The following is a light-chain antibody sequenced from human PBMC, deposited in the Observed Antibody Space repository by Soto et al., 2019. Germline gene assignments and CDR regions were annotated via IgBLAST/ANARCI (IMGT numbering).Light chain of an antibody. V-gene: IGLV2-14*01. CDR1: SSDVGNYNY. Sequence: QSVLTQPASVSGSPGQSITISCTGTSSDVGNYNYVSWYQQYPGRVPKLLIYMVSNRASGVSNRFSGSKSGNTASLTISGLQAEDEADYFCTSPTPGSLYGFGTGTKVTV. J-gene: IGLJ1*01. CDR3: TSPTPGSLYG. CDR2: MVS.